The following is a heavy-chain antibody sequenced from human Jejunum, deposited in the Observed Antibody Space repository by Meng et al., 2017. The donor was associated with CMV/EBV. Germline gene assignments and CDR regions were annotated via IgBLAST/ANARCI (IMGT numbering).Heavy chain of an antibody. CDR2: IYYSGAT. Sequence: LACAVSGGSVSAYYWSWIRRPPGKGLGWIEKIYYSGATNYPPSLASRASIALDRPKSQISLKLTSVTAAGAAVYYCAGVRGGFDPWGQGTQVTVSS. V-gene: IGHV4-59*02. CDR1: GGSVSAYY. J-gene: IGHJ5*02. CDR3: AGVRGGFDP. D-gene: IGHD2-21*01.